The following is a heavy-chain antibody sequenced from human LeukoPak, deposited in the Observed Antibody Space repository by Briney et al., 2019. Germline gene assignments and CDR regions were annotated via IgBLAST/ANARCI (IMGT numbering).Heavy chain of an antibody. V-gene: IGHV3-23*01. D-gene: IGHD6-13*01. J-gene: IGHJ6*03. Sequence: GGSLRLSCAASGFTFSSYAMSWVRQAPGKGLEWVSAISGSGGSTYYADSVKGRFTISRDNSKNTLYLQMNSLRAEDTAVYYCAKDPRRRAAAGTSYYMDVWGKGTTVTVSS. CDR3: AKDPRRRAAAGTSYYMDV. CDR1: GFTFSSYA. CDR2: ISGSGGST.